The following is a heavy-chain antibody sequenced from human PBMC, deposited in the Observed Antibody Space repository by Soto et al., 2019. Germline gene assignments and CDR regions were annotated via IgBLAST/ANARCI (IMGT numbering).Heavy chain of an antibody. D-gene: IGHD4-17*01. CDR2: IYSGGST. CDR3: ARSVTTWVGYFDY. Sequence: PGGSLRLSCAASGFTVSSNYMSWVRQAPGKGLEWVSVIYSGGSTYYADSVKGRFTISRDNSKNTQYLQMNSLRAEDTAVYYCARSVTTWVGYFDYWGQGTLVTVSA. J-gene: IGHJ4*02. CDR1: GFTVSSNY. V-gene: IGHV3-66*01.